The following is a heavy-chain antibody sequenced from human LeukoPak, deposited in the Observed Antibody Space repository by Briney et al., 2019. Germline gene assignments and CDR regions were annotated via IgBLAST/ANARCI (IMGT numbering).Heavy chain of an antibody. CDR1: GGSISSYY. V-gene: IGHV4-34*01. J-gene: IGHJ6*02. CDR3: ARFRYYYYGMDV. CDR2: INHSGST. Sequence: SETLSLTCTVSGGSISSYYWSWIRQPPGKGLEWIGEINHSGSTNYNPSLKSRVTISVDTSKNQFSLKLSSVTAADTAVYYCARFRYYYYGMDVWGQGTTVTVSS.